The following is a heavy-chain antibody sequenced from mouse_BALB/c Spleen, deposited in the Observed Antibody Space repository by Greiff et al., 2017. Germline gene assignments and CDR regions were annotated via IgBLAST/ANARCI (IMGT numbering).Heavy chain of an antibody. J-gene: IGHJ3*01. Sequence: EVKLVESGGGLVQPGGSRKLSCAASGFTFSSFGMHWVRQAPEKGLEWVAYISSGSSTIYYADTVKGRFTISRDNPKNTLFLQMTSLRSEDTAMYYCARSGYGYDGGAWFAYWGQGTLVTVSA. V-gene: IGHV5-17*02. CDR1: GFTFSSFG. D-gene: IGHD2-2*01. CDR3: ARSGYGYDGGAWFAY. CDR2: ISSGSSTI.